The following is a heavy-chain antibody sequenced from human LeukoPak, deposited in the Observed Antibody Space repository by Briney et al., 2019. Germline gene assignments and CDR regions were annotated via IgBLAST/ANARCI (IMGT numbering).Heavy chain of an antibody. V-gene: IGHV3-48*04. CDR3: ARGSPNEYDSSGYYSPLGY. D-gene: IGHD3-22*01. Sequence: GGSLRLSCAASGFTFSSYAMHWVRQAPGKGLEWVSYISSGSSTIYYADSVKGRFTTSRDNAKNSLYLQMNSLRAEDTAVYYCARGSPNEYDSSGYYSPLGYWGQGTLVIVST. J-gene: IGHJ4*02. CDR1: GFTFSSYA. CDR2: ISSGSSTI.